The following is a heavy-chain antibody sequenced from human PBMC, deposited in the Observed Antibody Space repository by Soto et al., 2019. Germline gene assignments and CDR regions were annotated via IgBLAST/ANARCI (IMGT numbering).Heavy chain of an antibody. CDR1: GGSVSSYY. V-gene: IGHV4-59*02. CDR3: ARKAGYSYGFDYYYYGMDV. Sequence: PSETLSLTCTVSGGSVSSYYWSWIRQPRGKGLEWIGYIYYSGSTNYNPSLKSRVTISVDTSKNQFSLKLSSVTAADTAVYYCARKAGYSYGFDYYYYGMDVWGQGTTVTVS. CDR2: IYYSGST. D-gene: IGHD5-18*01. J-gene: IGHJ6*02.